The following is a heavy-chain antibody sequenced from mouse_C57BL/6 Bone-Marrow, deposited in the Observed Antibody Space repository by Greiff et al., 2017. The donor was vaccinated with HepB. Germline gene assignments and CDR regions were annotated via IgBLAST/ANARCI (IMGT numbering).Heavy chain of an antibody. CDR3: TREGDRDFFDY. D-gene: IGHD2-14*01. J-gene: IGHJ2*01. V-gene: IGHV1-15*01. CDR1: GYTFTDYE. Sequence: QVQLQQSGAELVRPGASVTLSCKASGYTFTDYEMHWVKQTPVHGLEWIGAIDPETGGTAYNQKFKSKAILTADKSSSTAYMELRSLTSEDSAVYYCTREGDRDFFDYWGQGTTLTVSS. CDR2: IDPETGGT.